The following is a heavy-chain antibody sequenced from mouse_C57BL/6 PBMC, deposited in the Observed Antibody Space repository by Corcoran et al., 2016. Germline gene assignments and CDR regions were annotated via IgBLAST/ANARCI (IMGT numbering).Heavy chain of an antibody. J-gene: IGHJ3*01. V-gene: IGHV9-3*01. CDR2: INTYSGVP. D-gene: IGHD1-1*01. CDR3: ARRDTTVVGRFAY. CDR1: GYTFTTYG. Sequence: QIQLVQSGPELKKPGETVKISCKASGYTFTTYGMSWVKQAPGKGLKWMGWINTYSGVPTYADDFKGRFAFSLETSASTAYLQINNLKNEDTATYVCARRDTTVVGRFAYWGQGTLVTVSA.